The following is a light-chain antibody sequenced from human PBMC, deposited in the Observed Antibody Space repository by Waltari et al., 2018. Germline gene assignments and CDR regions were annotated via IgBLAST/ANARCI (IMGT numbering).Light chain of an antibody. J-gene: IGKJ1*01. V-gene: IGKV3-20*01. Sequence: EIVLTQSPGTLSLSPGERATLSCRASQSVSSSYLAWYQHKPGQAPRLLIYGASSRAPGLPGRFSGRGSGTDFPLPIHRLEPGDFAGYYCQQYGSSPPKTFGQGTKVEIK. CDR2: GAS. CDR1: QSVSSSY. CDR3: QQYGSSPPKT.